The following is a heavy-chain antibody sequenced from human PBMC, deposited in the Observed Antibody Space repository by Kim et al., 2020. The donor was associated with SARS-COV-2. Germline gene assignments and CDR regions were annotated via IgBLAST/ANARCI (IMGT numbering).Heavy chain of an antibody. J-gene: IGHJ4*02. CDR1: GFTFSTYA. CDR3: ARDPGGSSWGFDY. V-gene: IGHV3-48*02. Sequence: GGSLRLSCAASGFTFSTYAMNWVRQAPGKGLEWVSYISSTSTTIYYADSVKRRFTISRDNAKNSLYLQMNSLRDEDTAVYYCARDPGGSSWGFDYWGQGTLVTVSS. D-gene: IGHD6-13*01. CDR2: ISSTSTTI.